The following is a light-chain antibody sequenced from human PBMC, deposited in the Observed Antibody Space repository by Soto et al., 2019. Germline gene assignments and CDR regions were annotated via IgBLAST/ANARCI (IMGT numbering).Light chain of an antibody. CDR3: QQSGSSPQT. V-gene: IGKV3-20*01. J-gene: IGKJ2*01. Sequence: IVLTHSPGTLSLSPGEKATLYCRDSQMVSSTYLAWYQQKPGQAPRLLSLGASSRATGISDRFSGSGSGTDFTLSISRLEPEDLAVYYCQQSGSSPQTFGQGTKVDIK. CDR1: QMVSSTY. CDR2: GAS.